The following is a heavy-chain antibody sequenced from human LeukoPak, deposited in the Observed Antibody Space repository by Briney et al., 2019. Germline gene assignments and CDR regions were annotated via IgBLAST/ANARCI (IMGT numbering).Heavy chain of an antibody. CDR3: ARDYNWGPDY. V-gene: IGHV1-2*02. D-gene: IGHD7-27*01. Sequence: ASVKVSCQALGYTFTDHYSHWLRQAPGQGIEWMGWIHPGRGDTNIAQKFQGRVSLTRDMSISTAYMELSRLTSDDTAVYYCARDYNWGPDYWGQGTLVSVSS. CDR1: GYTFTDHY. CDR2: IHPGRGDT. J-gene: IGHJ4*02.